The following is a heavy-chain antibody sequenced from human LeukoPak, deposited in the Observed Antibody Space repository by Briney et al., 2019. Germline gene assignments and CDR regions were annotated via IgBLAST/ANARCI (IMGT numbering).Heavy chain of an antibody. V-gene: IGHV3-33*01. J-gene: IGHJ4*02. Sequence: GRSLRLSCAASGFTFSSYGMHWVRQAPGKGLEWVAVIWYDGSNKYYADSVKGRFTISRDNSKNTLYLQMNSLRAEDTAVYYCARDSSGRSYYGYWGQGTLVTVSS. CDR2: IWYDGSNK. CDR3: ARDSSGRSYYGY. CDR1: GFTFSSYG. D-gene: IGHD2-8*02.